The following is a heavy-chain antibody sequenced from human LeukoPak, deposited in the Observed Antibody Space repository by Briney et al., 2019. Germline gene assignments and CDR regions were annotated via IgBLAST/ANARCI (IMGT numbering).Heavy chain of an antibody. CDR3: ARAAEAGDYVFH. D-gene: IGHD4-17*01. J-gene: IGHJ4*02. CDR2: ISWNSGSI. Sequence: SGRSLRLSCAASGFTFDDYAMHWVRQAPGKGLEWVSGISWNSGSIGYADSVKGRFTISRDNAKNSLYLQMNSLRAEDMALYYCARAAEAGDYVFHWGQGTLVTVSS. V-gene: IGHV3-9*03. CDR1: GFTFDDYA.